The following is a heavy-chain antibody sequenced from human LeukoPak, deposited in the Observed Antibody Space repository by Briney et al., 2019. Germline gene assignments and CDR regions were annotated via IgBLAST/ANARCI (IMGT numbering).Heavy chain of an antibody. Sequence: PGGSLRLSCAASGFTFSNYAMSWVRQAPGRGLEWVSIISGSGSGTYYADSVKGRFSISRDNSKNTLYLQMNSLRAEDTAVYFCAKDLHSSGSSFDYWGQGTLVTVSS. CDR1: GFTFSNYA. V-gene: IGHV3-23*01. CDR3: AKDLHSSGSSFDY. D-gene: IGHD4-11*01. J-gene: IGHJ4*02. CDR2: ISGSGSGT.